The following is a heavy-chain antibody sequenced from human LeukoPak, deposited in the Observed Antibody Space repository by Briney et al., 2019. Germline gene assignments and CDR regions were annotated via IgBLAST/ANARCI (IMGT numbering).Heavy chain of an antibody. CDR2: ISECGGTT. V-gene: IGHV3-23*01. J-gene: IGHJ4*02. CDR1: GFTFSSFA. Sequence: GGSLRLSCAASGFTFSSFAMSWVRQAPGKGLEWVSAISECGGTTYYADYVKGRFTISRDNSRNTLYLQMNSLRAEDTAVYYCAKPVSLEYSRSFDYWGQGTLVAVSS. CDR3: AKPVSLEYSRSFDY. D-gene: IGHD2/OR15-2a*01.